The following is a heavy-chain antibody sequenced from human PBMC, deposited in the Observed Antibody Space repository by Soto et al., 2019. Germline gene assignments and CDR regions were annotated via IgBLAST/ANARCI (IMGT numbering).Heavy chain of an antibody. J-gene: IGHJ6*02. CDR2: TYYRSKWYN. CDR3: ARAGCSSTSCYAYYYYGMDV. V-gene: IGHV6-1*01. D-gene: IGHD2-2*01. Sequence: SQTLSLTCAISGDSVSSNSAAWNWIRQSPSRGLEWLGRTYYRSKWYNDYAVSVKSRITINPDTSKNQFSLQLNSVTPEDTAVYYCARAGCSSTSCYAYYYYGMDVWDQGTTVTVSS. CDR1: GDSVSSNSAA.